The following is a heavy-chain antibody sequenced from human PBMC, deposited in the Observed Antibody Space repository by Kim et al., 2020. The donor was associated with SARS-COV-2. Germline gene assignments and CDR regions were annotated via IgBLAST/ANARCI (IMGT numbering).Heavy chain of an antibody. J-gene: IGHJ5*02. CDR1: GSTFSSYA. V-gene: IGHV3-30-3*01. D-gene: IGHD6-19*01. CDR3: AREDYSSGWYRFDP. Sequence: GGSLRLSCAASGSTFSSYAMHWVRQAPGKGLEWVAVISYDGSNKYYADSVKGRFTISRDNSKNTLYLQMNSLRGEDTAVYYCAREDYSSGWYRFDPWGQG. CDR2: ISYDGSNK.